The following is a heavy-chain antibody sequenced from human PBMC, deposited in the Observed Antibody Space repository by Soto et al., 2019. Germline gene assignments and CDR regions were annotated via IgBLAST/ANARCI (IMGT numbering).Heavy chain of an antibody. CDR2: IIPIFGTA. D-gene: IGHD3-10*01. J-gene: IGHJ5*02. CDR3: VTVRGVTGWFDP. CDR1: GGTFSSYA. V-gene: IGHV1-69*06. Sequence: SVKVSCKASGGTFSSYAISWVRQAPGQGLEWMGGIIPIFGTANYAQKFQGRVTISVDTSKNQFSLKLSSVTAADTAVYYCVTVRGVTGWFDPWGQGTLVTVSS.